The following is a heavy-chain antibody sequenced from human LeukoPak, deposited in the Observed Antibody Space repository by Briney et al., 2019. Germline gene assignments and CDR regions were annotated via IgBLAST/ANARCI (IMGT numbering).Heavy chain of an antibody. CDR2: IYYSGST. CDR3: ARGLSWPYYFAY. Sequence: SETLSLTCTVSGGSISSGGYYWSWIRQHPGKGLEWIGYIYYSGSTYYNPSLKSRVTISVDTSKNQFSLKLSSVTAADTAVYYCARGLSWPYYFAYWGQGTLVTVSS. J-gene: IGHJ4*02. V-gene: IGHV4-31*03. D-gene: IGHD3-10*01. CDR1: GGSISSGGYY.